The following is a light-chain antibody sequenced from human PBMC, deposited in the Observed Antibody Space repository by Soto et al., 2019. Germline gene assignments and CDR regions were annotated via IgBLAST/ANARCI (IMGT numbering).Light chain of an antibody. V-gene: IGKV1-6*01. CDR1: QSSNIC. J-gene: IGKJ1*01. CDR2: AAS. CDR3: LQDYNYPPWT. Sequence: IQMTQSPYALSASVGDRVAITCRASQSSNICLAWYQQKPGKAPKLLIYAASSLQSGVPARFSGSGSGTDFTLTISSLQPEDFATYYCLQDYNYPPWTFGQGTKVDIK.